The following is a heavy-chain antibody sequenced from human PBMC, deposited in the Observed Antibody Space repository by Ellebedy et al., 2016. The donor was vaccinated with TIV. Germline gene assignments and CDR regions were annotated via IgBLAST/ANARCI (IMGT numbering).Heavy chain of an antibody. Sequence: SETLSLTCTVSGGSVSSGSYYWSWIRQPPGKGLEWIGYIYYSGSTNYNPSLKSRVTISVDTSKNQFSLKLSSVTAADTAVYYCARSHSGIYYRWFDPWGQGTLVTVSS. CDR2: IYYSGST. CDR3: ARSHSGIYYRWFDP. CDR1: GGSVSSGSYY. V-gene: IGHV4-61*01. J-gene: IGHJ5*02. D-gene: IGHD1-26*01.